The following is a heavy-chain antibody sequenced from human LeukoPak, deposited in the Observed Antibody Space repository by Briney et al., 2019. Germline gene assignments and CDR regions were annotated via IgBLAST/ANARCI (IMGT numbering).Heavy chain of an antibody. D-gene: IGHD3-22*01. CDR1: GFTFSIYA. Sequence: GGSLRLSCAASGFTFSIYAMSWVRQAPWKGLEWVSAISGSGGTAYYADSVKGRFTISRDNSKNTLYLQMNSLRAEDTAVYYCAKKGYYDGSGYYMYYFDHWGQGTLVTVSS. CDR3: AKKGYYDGSGYYMYYFDH. J-gene: IGHJ4*02. CDR2: ISGSGGTA. V-gene: IGHV3-23*01.